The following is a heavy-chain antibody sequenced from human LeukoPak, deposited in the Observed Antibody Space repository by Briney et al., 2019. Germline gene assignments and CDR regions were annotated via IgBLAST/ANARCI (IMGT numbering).Heavy chain of an antibody. CDR1: GYTFTSCD. V-gene: IGHV1-8*01. CDR2: MNPNSGDT. D-gene: IGHD3-22*01. Sequence: ASVKVSCKASGYTFTSCDINWVRQATGQGLEWMGWMNPNSGDTGYAQKFQGRVTMTRNSSISTAYMELSSLRSEDTAVYYCARRYYDSSGYPSIDSWGQGTLVTVSS. J-gene: IGHJ4*02. CDR3: ARRYYDSSGYPSIDS.